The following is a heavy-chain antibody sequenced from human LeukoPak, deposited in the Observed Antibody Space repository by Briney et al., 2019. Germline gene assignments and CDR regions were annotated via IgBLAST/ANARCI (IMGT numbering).Heavy chain of an antibody. D-gene: IGHD2-2*01. CDR1: GYTFTSFD. CDR2: MTPNSCQT. J-gene: IGHJ5*02. Sequence: ASVKVSCKASGYTFTSFDINWVRQATGQGLEWLGWMTPNSCQTGYAQKFQGRVTLTRDTSTSTAYMELSSLTSEDTAVYYCARNEYATGWFDHWGQGTVVTVSS. V-gene: IGHV1-8*01. CDR3: ARNEYATGWFDH.